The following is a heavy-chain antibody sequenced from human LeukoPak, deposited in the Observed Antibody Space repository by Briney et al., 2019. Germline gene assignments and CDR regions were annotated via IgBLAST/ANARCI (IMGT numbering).Heavy chain of an antibody. CDR3: AKMTAPAY. Sequence: GGSLRLSCAASGFTFSTYSMSWVRQAPGKGLEWVANIKQDGSEKYYVDSVKGRFTISRDNAKNTLYLQMNSLRVEDTAIYYCAKMTAPAYWGQGTLVTVSS. CDR1: GFTFSTYS. D-gene: IGHD5-18*01. V-gene: IGHV3-7*01. J-gene: IGHJ4*02. CDR2: IKQDGSEK.